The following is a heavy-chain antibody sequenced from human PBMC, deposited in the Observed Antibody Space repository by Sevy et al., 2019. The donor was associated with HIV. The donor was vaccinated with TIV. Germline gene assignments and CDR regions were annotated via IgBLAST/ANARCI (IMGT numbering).Heavy chain of an antibody. CDR3: ARDVAGDYYGSGNFDS. V-gene: IGHV3-7*03. CDR2: IKQDGREK. Sequence: GGSLRLSCAASGFTFSFYWMTWVRQAPGKGLEWIANIKQDGREKYYVDSVKGRFTISRDNAKNALYLQMKNLGVDETATYYCARDVAGDYYGSGNFDSWGQGTLVTVSS. CDR1: GFTFSFYW. D-gene: IGHD3-10*01. J-gene: IGHJ4*02.